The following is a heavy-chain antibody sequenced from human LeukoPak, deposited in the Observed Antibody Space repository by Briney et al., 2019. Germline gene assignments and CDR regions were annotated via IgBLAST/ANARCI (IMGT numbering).Heavy chain of an antibody. V-gene: IGHV4-59*01. CDR2: IYYSGST. D-gene: IGHD6-6*01. CDR3: ARGAAARRSDY. CDR1: GGSISSYY. J-gene: IGHJ4*02. Sequence: PSETLSLTCTVSGGSISSYYWSWIRQPTGKGLKGIGYIYYSGSTNYNPSLKSRVTISVDTSKNQFSLKLSSVTAADTAVYYCARGAAARRSDYWGQGTLVTVSS.